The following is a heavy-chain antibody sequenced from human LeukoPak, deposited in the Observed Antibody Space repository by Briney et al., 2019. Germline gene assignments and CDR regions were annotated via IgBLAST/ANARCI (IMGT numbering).Heavy chain of an antibody. D-gene: IGHD4-17*01. CDR3: ARGAGEDYGDPFDY. CDR2: ISAYNGNT. Sequence: ASVKVSCKASGGTFSSYAISWVRQAPGQGLEWMGWISAYNGNTNYAQKLQGRVTMTTDTSTSTAYMELSRLRSDDTAVYYCARGAGEDYGDPFDYWGQGTLVTVSS. V-gene: IGHV1-18*01. J-gene: IGHJ4*02. CDR1: GGTFSSYA.